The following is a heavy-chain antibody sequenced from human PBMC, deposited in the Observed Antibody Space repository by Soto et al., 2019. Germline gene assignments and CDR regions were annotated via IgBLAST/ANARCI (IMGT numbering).Heavy chain of an antibody. CDR3: ARLLRSGRRTNLGHYYYYMDV. D-gene: IGHD3-10*01. CDR1: SGSVSSYY. J-gene: IGHJ6*03. Sequence: SETLSLTCTVSSGSVSSYYWSWIRQPPGKGLEWIGYIYYSGSTNYNPSLKSRVTISVDTSKNQFSLKLSSVTAADTAVYYCARLLRSGRRTNLGHYYYYMDVWGKGTTVTVSS. CDR2: IYYSGST. V-gene: IGHV4-59*02.